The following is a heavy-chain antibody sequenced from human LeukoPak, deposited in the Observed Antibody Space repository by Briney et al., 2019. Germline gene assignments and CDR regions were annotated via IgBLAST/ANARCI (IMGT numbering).Heavy chain of an antibody. CDR1: GFTFSSYW. CDR3: VRDPPTALELFDF. D-gene: IGHD5-18*01. V-gene: IGHV3-74*01. J-gene: IGHJ4*02. Sequence: GGSLRLSCAASGFTFSSYWMHWVRQAPGKGLVWVSHINNDGSSTNYADSVKGRFTISRDNAKNTLYLQINSLRAEDTAVYYCVRDPPTALELFDFWGQGTLVTVSS. CDR2: INNDGSST.